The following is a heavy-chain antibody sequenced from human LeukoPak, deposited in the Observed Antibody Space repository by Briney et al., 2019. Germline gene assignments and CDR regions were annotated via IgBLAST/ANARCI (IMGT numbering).Heavy chain of an antibody. CDR1: GGSISSSSYY. J-gene: IGHJ4*02. V-gene: IGHV4-39*01. Sequence: SETLSLTCTVSGGSISSSSYYWGWIRQPPGKGLEWIGSIYYSGSTYYNPSLKSRVTISVDTSKNQFSLKLSSVTAADTAVYYCARHPLRGYYYDSSGYYGLFDYWGQGTLVTVSS. CDR2: IYYSGST. CDR3: ARHPLRGYYYDSSGYYGLFDY. D-gene: IGHD3-22*01.